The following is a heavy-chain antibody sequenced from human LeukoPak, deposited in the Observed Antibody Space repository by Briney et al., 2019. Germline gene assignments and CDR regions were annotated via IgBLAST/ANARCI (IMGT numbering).Heavy chain of an antibody. V-gene: IGHV3-48*01. CDR3: AKLADYYYYYYMDV. CDR1: GFTFSSYS. J-gene: IGHJ6*03. CDR2: ISSSSSTI. Sequence: PGGSLRLSCAASGFTFSSYSMNWVRQAPGKGLEWVSYISSSSSTIYYADSVKGRSTISRDNAKNSLYLQMNSLRAEDTAVYYCAKLADYYYYYYMDVWGKGTTVTVSS.